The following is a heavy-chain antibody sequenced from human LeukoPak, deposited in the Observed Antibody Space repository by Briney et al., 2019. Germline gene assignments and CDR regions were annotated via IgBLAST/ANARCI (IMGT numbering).Heavy chain of an antibody. CDR2: TYTSGST. J-gene: IGHJ4*02. CDR1: GGSISSGSYY. CDR3: ARVGGDYVWGSYRPQYYFDY. V-gene: IGHV4-61*02. D-gene: IGHD3-16*02. Sequence: SETLSLTCTASGGSISSGSYYWSWIRQPAGKGLEWIGRTYTSGSTNYNPSLKSRVTISVETSKNQFSLKLSSVTASDTAVYYCARVGGDYVWGSYRPQYYFDYWGQGTLVTVSS.